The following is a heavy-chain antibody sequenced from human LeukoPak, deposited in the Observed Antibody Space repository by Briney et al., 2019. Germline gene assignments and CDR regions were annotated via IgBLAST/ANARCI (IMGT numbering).Heavy chain of an antibody. Sequence: GGSLRLSCAASGFTFGNYAMTWVRQAPGEGLEWVSSISGSGGSPIYADSVKGRFTISRDNSKSTLYLQMNSLRAEDTAIYYCARYCTSTSCAFEYWGQGTLVTVSS. D-gene: IGHD2-2*01. V-gene: IGHV3-23*01. CDR2: ISGSGGSP. CDR1: GFTFGNYA. J-gene: IGHJ4*02. CDR3: ARYCTSTSCAFEY.